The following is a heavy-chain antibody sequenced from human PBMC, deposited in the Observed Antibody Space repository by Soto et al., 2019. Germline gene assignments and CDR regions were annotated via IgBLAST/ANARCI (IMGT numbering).Heavy chain of an antibody. CDR2: FYYSGST. CDR1: GGSISSSSYY. J-gene: IGHJ5*02. Sequence: QLQLQESGPGLVKPSETLSLTCTVSGGSISSSSYYWGWIRQPPGKGLECIGSFYYSGSTYYNPSLKSRVTISVDTSKNQFSLKLISVTAADTAVYYCARVGVTQIWFDPWGQGTLVTVSS. CDR3: ARVGVTQIWFDP. V-gene: IGHV4-39*01. D-gene: IGHD1-26*01.